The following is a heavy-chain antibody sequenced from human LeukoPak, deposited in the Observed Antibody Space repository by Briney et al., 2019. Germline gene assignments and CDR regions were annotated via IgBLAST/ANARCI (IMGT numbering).Heavy chain of an antibody. D-gene: IGHD3-10*02. CDR3: AELGITMIGGV. Sequence: PGGSLRLSCAASGFTFSSYAMHWVRQAPGKGLEWVALISYDGTNKYYGDSVKGRFTISRDNSKNTVYLQMNSLRAEDTAVYYCAELGITMIGGVWGKGTTVTISS. CDR2: ISYDGTNK. CDR1: GFTFSSYA. J-gene: IGHJ6*04. V-gene: IGHV3-30*04.